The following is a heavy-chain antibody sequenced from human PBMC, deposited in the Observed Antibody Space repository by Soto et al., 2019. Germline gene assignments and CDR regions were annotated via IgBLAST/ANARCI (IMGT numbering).Heavy chain of an antibody. Sequence: GGSLRLSCAASGFTFSSYAMSWVRQAPGKGLEWVSAISGSGGSTYYADSVKGRFTISRDNSKNTLYLQMNSLRAEDTAVYYCAKDLEDIVVVVAASPFDYWGQGTLVTVSS. CDR3: AKDLEDIVVVVAASPFDY. V-gene: IGHV3-23*01. CDR2: ISGSGGST. J-gene: IGHJ4*02. CDR1: GFTFSSYA. D-gene: IGHD2-15*01.